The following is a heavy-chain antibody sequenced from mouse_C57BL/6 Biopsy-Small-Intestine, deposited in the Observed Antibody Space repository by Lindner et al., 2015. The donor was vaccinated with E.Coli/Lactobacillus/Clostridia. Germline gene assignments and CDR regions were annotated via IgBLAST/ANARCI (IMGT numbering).Heavy chain of an antibody. CDR2: PSDSRT. CDR3: ARPLLGYAMDY. J-gene: IGHJ4*01. D-gene: IGHD2-12*01. V-gene: IGHV1-52*01. Sequence: PSDSRTHYNQKFKDKATLTVDKSSSTAYTQLNSLTSEDSAVYYCARPLLGYAMDYWGQGTSVTVSS.